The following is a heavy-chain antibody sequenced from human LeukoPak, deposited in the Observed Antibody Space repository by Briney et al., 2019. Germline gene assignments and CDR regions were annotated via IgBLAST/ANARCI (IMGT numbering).Heavy chain of an antibody. CDR3: AEDKSSRRSSGFYYYYYYMDV. V-gene: IGHV3-43D*03. J-gene: IGHJ6*03. D-gene: IGHD6-19*01. CDR2: ISWDGGST. CDR1: GFTFDDYA. Sequence: AAGSLRLSCAASGFTFDDYAMHWVRQAPGKGLEWVSLISWDGGSTYYADSVKGRFTISRDNSKNSLYLQMNSLRAEDTALYYCAEDKSSRRSSGFYYYYYYMDVWGKGTTVTVSS.